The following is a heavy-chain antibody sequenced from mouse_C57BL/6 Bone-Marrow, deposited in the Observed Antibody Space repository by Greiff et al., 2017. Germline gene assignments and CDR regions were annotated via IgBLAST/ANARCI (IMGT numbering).Heavy chain of an antibody. CDR1: GFTFSSYG. J-gene: IGHJ1*03. D-gene: IGHD1-1*01. Sequence: EVKLMESGGDLVKPGGSLKLSCAASGFTFSSYGMSWVRQTPDKRLEWVATISSGGSYTYSPDSVKGRFTISRDNAKNTLYLRMSSLKSEDTAMYYCASRAVVAIWYFEVWGTGTTVTVSS. V-gene: IGHV5-6*02. CDR2: ISSGGSYT. CDR3: ASRAVVAIWYFEV.